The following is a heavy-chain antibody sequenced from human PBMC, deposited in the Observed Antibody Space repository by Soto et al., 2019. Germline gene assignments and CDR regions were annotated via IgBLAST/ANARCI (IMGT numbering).Heavy chain of an antibody. Sequence: ASVKVSCKASGYTFPSYGISWVRQAPGQGLEWMGWISAYNGNTNYAQKLQGRVTMTTDTSTSTAYMELRSLRSDDTAVYYCARLGLRYYDSSGYYPPSYWGQGTLVTVSS. J-gene: IGHJ4*02. D-gene: IGHD3-22*01. CDR2: ISAYNGNT. CDR1: GYTFPSYG. V-gene: IGHV1-18*01. CDR3: ARLGLRYYDSSGYYPPSY.